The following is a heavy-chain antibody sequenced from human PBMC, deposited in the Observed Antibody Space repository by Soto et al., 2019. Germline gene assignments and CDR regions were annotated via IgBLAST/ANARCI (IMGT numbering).Heavy chain of an antibody. V-gene: IGHV3-23*01. CDR2: ISGSGGST. CDR3: AKSDDYDILTGYYHY. D-gene: IGHD3-9*01. Sequence: GGSLRLSCAASGFTFSSYAMSWVRQAPGKGLEWVSAISGSGGSTYYADSVKGRFTISRDNSKNTLYLQMNSLRAEDTAVYYCAKSDDYDILTGYYHYWGQGTLVTVSS. J-gene: IGHJ4*02. CDR1: GFTFSSYA.